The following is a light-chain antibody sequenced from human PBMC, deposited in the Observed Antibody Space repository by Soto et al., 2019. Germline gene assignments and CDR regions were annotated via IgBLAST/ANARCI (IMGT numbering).Light chain of an antibody. CDR3: QQYGSSPGT. Sequence: EIVLTQSPGTLSLSPGERATLSCRASQSVSSSYLAWYQQKPGQAPRLLIYGASSRATGIPDRFSGSGSGTDFTLTISRLEPEDFAVYNCQQYGSSPGTFGQGTKVDI. CDR2: GAS. J-gene: IGKJ1*01. V-gene: IGKV3-20*01. CDR1: QSVSSSY.